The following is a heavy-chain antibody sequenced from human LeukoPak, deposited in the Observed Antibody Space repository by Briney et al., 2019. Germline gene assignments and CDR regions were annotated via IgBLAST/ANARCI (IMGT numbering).Heavy chain of an antibody. CDR3: AKGAVAGNYYYYGMDV. V-gene: IGHV3-23*01. CDR1: GFTFSSYA. J-gene: IGHJ6*02. CDR2: ISGSGGRT. D-gene: IGHD6-19*01. Sequence: QAGGSLRLSCAASGFTFSSYAMTWVRQGPGKGLEWVSAISGSGGRTYYADSVKGRFTISRDNSKNTLYLQMNSLRAEDTAVYYCAKGAVAGNYYYYGMDVWGQGTTVTVSS.